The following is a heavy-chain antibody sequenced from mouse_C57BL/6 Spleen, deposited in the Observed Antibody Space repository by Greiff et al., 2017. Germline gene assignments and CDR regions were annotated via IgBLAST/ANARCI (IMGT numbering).Heavy chain of an antibody. V-gene: IGHV1-62-2*01. CDR1: GYTFTEYT. J-gene: IGHJ2*01. CDR2: FYPGSGSI. Sequence: VKVVESGAELVKPGASVKLSCKASGYTFTEYTIHWVKQRSGQGLEWIGWFYPGSGSIKYNETFKDKATLTADKSSSTVYMELSRLTSEDSAVYFCARHSTYYDFDYWGQGTTLTVSS. CDR3: ARHSTYYDFDY. D-gene: IGHD2-4*01.